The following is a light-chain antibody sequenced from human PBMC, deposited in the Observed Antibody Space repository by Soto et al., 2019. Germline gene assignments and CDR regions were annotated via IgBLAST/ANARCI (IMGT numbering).Light chain of an antibody. CDR3: SSYTSSFTPLV. CDR1: SSDVGGHNY. CDR2: EVN. V-gene: IGLV2-14*01. Sequence: QSALTQPASVSGSPGQSITISCTGASSDVGGHNYVSWYQQRPGKAPKLMIYEVNNRPSGVSNRFSGSKSGNTASLIISGLLAEDEADYYCSSYTSSFTPLVFGTGTKPTVL. J-gene: IGLJ1*01.